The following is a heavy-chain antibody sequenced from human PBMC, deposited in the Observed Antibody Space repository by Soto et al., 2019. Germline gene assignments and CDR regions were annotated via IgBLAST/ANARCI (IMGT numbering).Heavy chain of an antibody. Sequence: QITLNESGPTLVKPTQTLTLTCTFSGFSLGTYGVGVGWIRQPPGKALEWLALIYWDDDKRYSPSLKSRLTSTTDTSKTQVFLTLTAMDPVDTATYYCAHRGGGIVDWYFDLWGRGTPVIVSS. D-gene: IGHD1-26*01. CDR2: IYWDDDK. V-gene: IGHV2-5*02. J-gene: IGHJ2*01. CDR3: AHRGGGIVDWYFDL. CDR1: GFSLGTYGVG.